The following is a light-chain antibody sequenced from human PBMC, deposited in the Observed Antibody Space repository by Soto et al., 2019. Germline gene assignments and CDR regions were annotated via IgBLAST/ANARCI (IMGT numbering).Light chain of an antibody. V-gene: IGLV2-14*01. Sequence: QSALTQPASVSGSPGQSITISCTGTSDNVGRFSFVSWYQQHPGKAPKLIIYEVSNRPSGVSNRFSASKSGNTASLIISGLQTEDEAVYYCSSYTSSVTYVFGTGTKLTVL. CDR3: SSYTSSVTYV. CDR1: SDNVGRFSF. J-gene: IGLJ1*01. CDR2: EVS.